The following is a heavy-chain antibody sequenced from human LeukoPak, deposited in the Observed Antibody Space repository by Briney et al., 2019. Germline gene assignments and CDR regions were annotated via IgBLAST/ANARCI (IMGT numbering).Heavy chain of an antibody. CDR2: IYYSGST. D-gene: IGHD4-23*01. CDR1: GGSISSYY. CDR3: ARNGGPLPLDY. J-gene: IGHJ4*02. Sequence: SETLSLTCTVSGGSISSYYWSWIRQPPGKGLEWIGYIYYSGSTNYNPSLKSRVTISVDTSKNQFSLKLSSVTAADTAVYYCARNGGPLPLDYWGQGTLVTVSS. V-gene: IGHV4-59*08.